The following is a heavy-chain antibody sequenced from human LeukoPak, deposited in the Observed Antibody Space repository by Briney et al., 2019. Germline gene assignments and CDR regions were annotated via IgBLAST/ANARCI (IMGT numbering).Heavy chain of an antibody. CDR1: GGTFSSYA. CDR3: ARGPLDPAQPLNWFDP. CDR2: IIPIFGTA. V-gene: IGHV1-69*05. D-gene: IGHD5-18*01. Sequence: ASVKVSCKASGGTFSSYAISWVRQAPGQGLEWMGGIIPIFGTANYAQKFQGRVTITTDESTSTAYMELSSLRSEDTAVYYCARGPLDPAQPLNWFDPWGQGTLVTVSS. J-gene: IGHJ5*02.